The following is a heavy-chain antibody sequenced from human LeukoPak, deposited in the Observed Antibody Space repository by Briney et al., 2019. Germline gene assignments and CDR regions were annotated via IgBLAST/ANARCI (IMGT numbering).Heavy chain of an antibody. CDR2: IKSKTDDGKT. V-gene: IGHV3-15*01. Sequence: PGGSLRLSCAASGFTFNNAWMNWVRQAPGKGLEWVGRIKSKTDDGKTEYAAPVRGRFTISRDDSRNTLHLQMNSLKTEDTAVYYCARGKMATIYYYYGVTSGAKGPRSPSP. D-gene: IGHD5-24*01. CDR1: GFTFNNAW. J-gene: IGHJ6*02. CDR3: ARGKMATIYYYYGVTS.